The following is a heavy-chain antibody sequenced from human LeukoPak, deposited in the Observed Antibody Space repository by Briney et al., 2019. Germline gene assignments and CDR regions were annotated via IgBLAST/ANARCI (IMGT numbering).Heavy chain of an antibody. CDR3: ARVAYGYCSSTSCSGNWFDP. D-gene: IGHD2-2*03. Sequence: SETLSLTCAVSGGSISSGGYSWSWIRQPPGKGLEWIGYIHHSGSTYYNPSLKSRVTISVDRSKNQFSLKLSSVTAADTAVYYCARVAYGYCSSTSCSGNWFDPWGQGTLVTVSS. V-gene: IGHV4-30-2*01. J-gene: IGHJ5*02. CDR1: GGSISSGGYS. CDR2: IHHSGST.